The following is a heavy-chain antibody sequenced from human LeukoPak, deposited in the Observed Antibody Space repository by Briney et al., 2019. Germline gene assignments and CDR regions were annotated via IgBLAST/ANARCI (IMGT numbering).Heavy chain of an antibody. D-gene: IGHD6-19*01. CDR1: GFTFDDYA. J-gene: IGHJ4*02. Sequence: GGSLRFSCAASGFTFDDYAMHWVRQAPGKGLEWVSGISWNSGSIGYADSVKGRFTISRDNAKNSLYLQMNSLRAEDTALYYCAKDRSGWYGFDYWGQGTLVTVSS. CDR2: ISWNSGSI. CDR3: AKDRSGWYGFDY. V-gene: IGHV3-9*01.